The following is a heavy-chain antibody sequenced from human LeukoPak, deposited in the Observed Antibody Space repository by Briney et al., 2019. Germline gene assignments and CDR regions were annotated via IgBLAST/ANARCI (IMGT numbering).Heavy chain of an antibody. V-gene: IGHV1-69*13. Sequence: SVKVSCKASVGTFSSYAISWVRQAPGQGLEWMGGIIPIFGTANYAQKFQGRVTITADESTSTAYMELSSLRSEDTAVYYCARSVVVPAATPLGYYYGMDVWGQGTTVTVSS. J-gene: IGHJ6*02. D-gene: IGHD2-2*01. CDR3: ARSVVVPAATPLGYYYGMDV. CDR1: VGTFSSYA. CDR2: IIPIFGTA.